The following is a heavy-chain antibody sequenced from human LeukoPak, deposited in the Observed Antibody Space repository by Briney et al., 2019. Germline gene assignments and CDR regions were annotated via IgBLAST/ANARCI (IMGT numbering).Heavy chain of an antibody. J-gene: IGHJ3*02. V-gene: IGHV1-46*01. CDR2: INPSGGST. CDR1: GYTFTSYY. Sequence: GASVKVSCKASGYTFTSYYMHWVRQAPGQGLEWMGIINPSGGSTSYAQKFQGRVTMTRDTSTSTVYMELSSLRSEDTAVYYCARDPDPIYCSGGSCYVDAFDIWGQGTMVTVSS. CDR3: ARDPDPIYCSGGSCYVDAFDI. D-gene: IGHD2-15*01.